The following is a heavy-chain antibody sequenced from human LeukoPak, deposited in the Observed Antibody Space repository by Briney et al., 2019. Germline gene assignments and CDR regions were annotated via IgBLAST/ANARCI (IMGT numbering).Heavy chain of an antibody. V-gene: IGHV4-38-2*02. CDR1: GYSISSSYY. CDR2: IYHTGST. CDR3: ARRGSGSYYEYFDY. Sequence: ETLSLTCTVSGYSISSSYYWGWIRQPPGKGLEWIASIYHTGSTYYNPSLKSRATISLDTSKNQFSLKLSSVTAADTAVYYCARRGSGSYYEYFDYWGQGILVTVSS. D-gene: IGHD3-10*01. J-gene: IGHJ4*02.